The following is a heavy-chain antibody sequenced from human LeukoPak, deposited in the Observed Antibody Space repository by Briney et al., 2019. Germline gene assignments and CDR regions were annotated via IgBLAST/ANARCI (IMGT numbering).Heavy chain of an antibody. V-gene: IGHV1-69*13. Sequence: GASVKVSCKASGYTFTRFAMHWVRQAPGQGLEWMGGIIPIFGTANYAQKFQGRVTITADESTSTAYMGLSSLRSEDTAVYYCARGSYYYDSSGYYVWGQGTLVTVSS. D-gene: IGHD3-22*01. CDR1: GYTFTRFA. CDR2: IIPIFGTA. CDR3: ARGSYYYDSSGYYV. J-gene: IGHJ4*02.